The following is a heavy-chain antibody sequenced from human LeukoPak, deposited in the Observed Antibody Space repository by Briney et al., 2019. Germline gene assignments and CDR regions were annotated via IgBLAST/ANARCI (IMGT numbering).Heavy chain of an antibody. CDR2: ISASGSST. Sequence: GGSLRLSCAASGFTFSSYAMSWVRQAPGKGLEWVSAISASGSSTYYADSVKGRFTISRDNSKNTLYLQMNSLRAEDTAVYYCAREVGYYYDSSGYYPGGNWFDPWGQGTLVTVSS. CDR3: AREVGYYYDSSGYYPGGNWFDP. CDR1: GFTFSSYA. J-gene: IGHJ5*02. D-gene: IGHD3-22*01. V-gene: IGHV3-23*01.